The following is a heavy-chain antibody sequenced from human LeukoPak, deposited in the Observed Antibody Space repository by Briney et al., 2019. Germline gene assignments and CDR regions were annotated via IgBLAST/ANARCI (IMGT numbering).Heavy chain of an antibody. CDR1: GGPISSSSYY. CDR2: IYYSGST. Sequence: SDSQPLICIVSGGPISSSSYYWRWIRQPQGKGLEWIGSIYYSGSTYYNPSLKSRVTISVDTSKNQFSLKLSSVTAADTAVYYCARHDESGQWLTTFDYWGQGTRLSVSS. V-gene: IGHV4-39*01. D-gene: IGHD4/OR15-4a*01. CDR3: ARHDESGQWLTTFDY. J-gene: IGHJ4*02.